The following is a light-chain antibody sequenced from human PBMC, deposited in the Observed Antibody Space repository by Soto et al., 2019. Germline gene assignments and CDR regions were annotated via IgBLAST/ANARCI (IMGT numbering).Light chain of an antibody. J-gene: IGLJ3*02. CDR1: SSNIGAGYD. Sequence: QSVLTQPPSVSGAPGQRVTISCTGSSSNIGAGYDVHWYQQLPGTAPKLLIHRNSNRPSGVPDRFSGSKSGTSASLAITGLQAEDGADYYCQSYDSSLSGSVFGGGTKLTVL. CDR3: QSYDSSLSGSV. CDR2: RNS. V-gene: IGLV1-40*01.